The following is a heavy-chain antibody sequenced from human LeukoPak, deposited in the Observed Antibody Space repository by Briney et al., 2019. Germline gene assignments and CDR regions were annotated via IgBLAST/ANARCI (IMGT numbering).Heavy chain of an antibody. V-gene: IGHV3-9*01. D-gene: IGHD6-19*01. Sequence: PGRSLRLSCAASGFTFDDYAMHWVRHAPGKGLEWVSGISWNSGGIGYADSVKGRFTISRDNAKNSLYLQMNSLRAEDTALYYCAKDMSIAVAGASEGFDLWGQGTLVTVSS. CDR3: AKDMSIAVAGASEGFDL. J-gene: IGHJ5*02. CDR2: ISWNSGGI. CDR1: GFTFDDYA.